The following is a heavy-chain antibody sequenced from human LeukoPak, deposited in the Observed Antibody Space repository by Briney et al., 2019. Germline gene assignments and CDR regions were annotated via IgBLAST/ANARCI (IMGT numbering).Heavy chain of an antibody. CDR3: ARSYCSGGSCVPFDY. J-gene: IGHJ4*02. Sequence: ASVKVSCKASGYTFTSYDINWVPQATGQGLEWMGWMNPNSGNTGYAQKFQGRVTMTRNTSISTAYMELSSLRSEDTAVYYCARSYCSGGSCVPFDYWGQGTLVTVSS. D-gene: IGHD2-15*01. CDR1: GYTFTSYD. CDR2: MNPNSGNT. V-gene: IGHV1-8*01.